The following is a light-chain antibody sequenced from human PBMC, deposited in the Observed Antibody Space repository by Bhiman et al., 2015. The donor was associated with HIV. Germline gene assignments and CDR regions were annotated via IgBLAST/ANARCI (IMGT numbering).Light chain of an antibody. CDR1: SSDVGSYHY. J-gene: IGLJ1*01. CDR2: DVT. V-gene: IGLV2-14*03. CDR3: SSLTSSITYV. Sequence: QSALTQPASVSGSPGQSITISCTGTSSDVGSYHYVSWYQQHPGRAPKVIIYDVTKRPSGVSNRFSGSKSGNTASLTISGLQAEDEADYYCSSLTSSITYVFGTGTNVTV.